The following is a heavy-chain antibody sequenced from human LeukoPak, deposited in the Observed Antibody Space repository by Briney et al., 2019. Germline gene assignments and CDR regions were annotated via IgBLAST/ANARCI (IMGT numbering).Heavy chain of an antibody. CDR1: GYTFTGYY. CDR3: ARGYYYDSSGYYPYEDTFDY. Sequence: ASVKVSCKASGYTFTGYYMHWVRQAPGQGLEWMGWINPNSGGTNYAQKFQGRVTMTRDTSISTAYTELSRLRSDDTAVYYCARGYYYDSSGYYPYEDTFDYWGQGTLVTVSS. CDR2: INPNSGGT. J-gene: IGHJ4*02. V-gene: IGHV1-2*02. D-gene: IGHD3-22*01.